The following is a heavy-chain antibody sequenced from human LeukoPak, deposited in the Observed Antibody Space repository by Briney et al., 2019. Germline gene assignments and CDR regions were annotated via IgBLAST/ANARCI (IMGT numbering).Heavy chain of an antibody. CDR2: VSSTGGTT. CDR3: ARGGSYLSAFDI. Sequence: GGTLRLSCAASEFTFSTYGMSWVRQAPGKGLEWVSAVSSTGGTTYYADSVKGRFTISRDNSKNTLYLQMNSLRAEDTAVYYCARGGSYLSAFDIWGQGTMVTVSS. CDR1: EFTFSTYG. D-gene: IGHD1-26*01. V-gene: IGHV3-23*01. J-gene: IGHJ3*02.